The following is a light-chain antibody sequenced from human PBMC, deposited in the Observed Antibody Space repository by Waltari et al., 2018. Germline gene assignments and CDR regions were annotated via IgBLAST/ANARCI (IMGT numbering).Light chain of an antibody. V-gene: IGKV3-20*01. Sequence: EIVLTQSPGTLSLSPGERATLSCRASQIISNNYLAWYQAKPGQAPRLLTDGISHRATGIPDRFSGGGSGTDFTLTISRLEPEDFAVYYCQQYGGSPKYTFGQGTKLEIK. CDR1: QIISNNY. J-gene: IGKJ2*01. CDR2: GIS. CDR3: QQYGGSPKYT.